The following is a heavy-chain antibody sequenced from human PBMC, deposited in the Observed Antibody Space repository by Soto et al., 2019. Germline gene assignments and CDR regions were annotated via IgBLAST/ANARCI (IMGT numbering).Heavy chain of an antibody. CDR3: ERPIGYCSSTSGSTMPPYYYYYMDV. CDR1: GYTFTSYA. J-gene: IGHJ6*03. D-gene: IGHD2-2*01. CDR2: INAGNGNT. Sequence: QVQLVQSGAEVKKPGASVKASCKASGYTFTSYAMHWVRQAPGQRLEWMGWINAGNGNTKYSQKYQGRVTITRDTSASTAYMELSRPRSEDTAVNYCERPIGYCSSTSGSTMPPYYYYYMDVWGKGTTLTVSS. V-gene: IGHV1-3*01.